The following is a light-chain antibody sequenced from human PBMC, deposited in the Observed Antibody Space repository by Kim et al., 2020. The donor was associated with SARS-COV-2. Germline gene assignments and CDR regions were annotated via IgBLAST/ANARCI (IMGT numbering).Light chain of an antibody. V-gene: IGKV1-27*01. CDR2: AAS. CDR3: QKYDSAPLT. CDR1: QDISSY. Sequence: DIQMTQSPSSLSASVGDTVTITCRASQDISSYLAWYQQQPGKAPKLLIYAASSLQSGVTSRFSGSRSGTDFTLTISSLQPEDVATYYCQKYDSAPLTFGGGTKVDI. J-gene: IGKJ4*01.